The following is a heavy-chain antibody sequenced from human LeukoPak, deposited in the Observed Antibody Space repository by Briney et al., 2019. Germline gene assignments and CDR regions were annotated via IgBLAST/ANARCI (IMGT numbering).Heavy chain of an antibody. J-gene: IGHJ4*02. CDR2: INHSGRT. V-gene: IGHV4-34*01. Sequence: SETLSLTCAVYGGSLSGYNWFWIRQPPGKGLEWIGKINHSGRTNYNPSLKSRVTISIAESENRFSVKLTSVTAADSAVYFCARAYYYDSTGYFEDEYWGQGTLVAVSS. CDR1: GGSLSGYN. CDR3: ARAYYYDSTGYFEDEY. D-gene: IGHD3-22*01.